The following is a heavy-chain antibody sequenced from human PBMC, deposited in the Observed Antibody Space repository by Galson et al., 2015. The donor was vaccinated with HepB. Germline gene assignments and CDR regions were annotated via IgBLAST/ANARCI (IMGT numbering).Heavy chain of an antibody. CDR3: AKNRVVVAGTGDAFDI. V-gene: IGHV3-23*01. CDR2: ISGSGGST. J-gene: IGHJ3*02. D-gene: IGHD6-19*01. CDR1: GFTFTTFSSYA. Sequence: SLRLSCAASGFTFTTFSSYAVTWVRQAPGKGLEWVSAISGSGGSTYYADSVKGRFTISRDNSKNTLYLQMNSLRAEDTAIYYCAKNRVVVAGTGDAFDIWGQGTMVTVSS.